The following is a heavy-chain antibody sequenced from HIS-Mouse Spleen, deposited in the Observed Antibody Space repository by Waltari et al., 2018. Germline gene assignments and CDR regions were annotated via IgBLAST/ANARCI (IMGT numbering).Heavy chain of an antibody. CDR1: GFTFGSYG. V-gene: IGHV3-30*18. CDR2: ISYDGSNK. Sequence: QVQLVESGGGGVQPGRSLRLSRAASGFTFGSYGMHWVRQAPGKGLEWVAVISYDGSNKYYADSVKGRFTISRDNSKNTLYLQMNSLRAEDTAVYYCAKDKHHAFDYWGQGTLVTVSS. J-gene: IGHJ4*02. CDR3: AKDKHHAFDY.